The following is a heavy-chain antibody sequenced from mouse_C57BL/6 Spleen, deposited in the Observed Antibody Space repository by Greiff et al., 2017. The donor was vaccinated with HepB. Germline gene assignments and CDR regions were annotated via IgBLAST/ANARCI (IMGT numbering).Heavy chain of an antibody. CDR3: ARVYGSSYLSWFAY. D-gene: IGHD1-1*01. CDR2: ISYDGSN. Sequence: VQLQQSGPGLVKPSQSLSLTCSVTGYSITSGYYWNWIRQFPGNKLEWMRYISYDGSNNYNPSLKNRISITRDTSKNQFFLKLNSVTTEDTATYYCARVYGSSYLSWFAYWGQGTLVTVSA. V-gene: IGHV3-6*01. CDR1: GYSITSGYY. J-gene: IGHJ3*01.